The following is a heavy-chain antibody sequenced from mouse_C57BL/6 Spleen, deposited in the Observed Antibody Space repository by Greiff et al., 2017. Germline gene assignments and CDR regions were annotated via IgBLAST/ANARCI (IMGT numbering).Heavy chain of an antibody. J-gene: IGHJ1*03. Sequence: VQLQQSGPELVKPGASVKIPCKASGYTFTDYNMDWVKQSHGKSLEWIGDINPNNGGTIYTQKFKGKATLTVDKSSSTAYMELRSLTAEDTAVYYWARKSLITTVVPTEYFDVWGTGTTVTVSS. V-gene: IGHV1-18*01. CDR3: ARKSLITTVVPTEYFDV. CDR2: INPNNGGT. CDR1: GYTFTDYN. D-gene: IGHD1-1*01.